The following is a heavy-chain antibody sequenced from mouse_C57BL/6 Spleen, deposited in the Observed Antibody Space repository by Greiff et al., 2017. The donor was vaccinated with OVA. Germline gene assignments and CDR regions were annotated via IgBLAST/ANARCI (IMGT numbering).Heavy chain of an antibody. J-gene: IGHJ4*01. Sequence: VQLQESGPGLVAPSQSLSITCTVSGFSLTSYGVRWVRQPPVKGLEWLGVIWGDGSTNYHSALISRLSISKDNSKGQVFLKLNSLHTDDTATYYCAIGWFAMDYWGQGTSFTVSS. CDR1: GFSLTSYG. V-gene: IGHV2-3*01. CDR3: AIGWFAMDY. CDR2: IWGDGST. D-gene: IGHD1-1*02.